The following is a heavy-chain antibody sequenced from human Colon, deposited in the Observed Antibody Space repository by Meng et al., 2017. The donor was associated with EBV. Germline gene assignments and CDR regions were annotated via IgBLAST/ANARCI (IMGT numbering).Heavy chain of an antibody. V-gene: IGHV1-3*01. J-gene: IGHJ4*02. CDR1: GYTFTGYA. D-gene: IGHD1-26*01. CDR3: ARDGGFSVGATKYDY. CDR2: INPGSGNT. Sequence: QVQLVQSGAEVKMPGASINLSCKASGYTFTGYAIHWVRQAPGQRLEWMGWINPGSGNTKYSQKFQGRVTITRDTSATTVYMDLSSLRSEDTAVFYCARDGGFSVGATKYDYWDQGALVTVYS.